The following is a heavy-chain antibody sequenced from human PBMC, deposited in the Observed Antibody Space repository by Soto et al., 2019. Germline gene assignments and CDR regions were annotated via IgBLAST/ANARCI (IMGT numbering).Heavy chain of an antibody. J-gene: IGHJ5*02. D-gene: IGHD4-17*01. V-gene: IGHV4-59*08. CDR1: GGSISSSY. CDR2: FFYNGST. Sequence: PSETLSLTCTVSGGSISSSYWSWIRQAPGKGLEWIGYFFYNGSTNYNPSLKSRVTISVDTSKNQFSLKLSSVTAADTAVYYCGGLGGMVTTGEFWFDPWGQGTLVTVSS. CDR3: GGLGGMVTTGEFWFDP.